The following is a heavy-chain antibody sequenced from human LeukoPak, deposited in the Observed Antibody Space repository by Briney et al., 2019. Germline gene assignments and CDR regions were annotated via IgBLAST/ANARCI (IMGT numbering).Heavy chain of an antibody. J-gene: IGHJ5*02. CDR3: ARDAVVISAPFGGWFDP. V-gene: IGHV1-2*02. CDR1: GYTFTSYY. CDR2: INPNTGGA. D-gene: IGHD3-10*01. Sequence: ASVNVSCKASGYTFTSYYIHWLRQAPGQGLEWLGWINPNTGGASFAQKFQGRVSMSRDTSISTAYMALSGLTPDDTAIYYCARDAVVISAPFGGWFDPWGQGTLVTVSS.